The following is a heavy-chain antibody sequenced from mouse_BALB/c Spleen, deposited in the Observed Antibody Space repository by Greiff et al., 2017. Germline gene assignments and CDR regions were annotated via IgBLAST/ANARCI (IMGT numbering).Heavy chain of an antibody. J-gene: IGHJ4*01. CDR2: IRNKANGYTT. CDR1: GFTFTDYY. Sequence: EVHLVESGGGLVQPGGSLRLSCATSGFTFTDYYMSWVRQPPGKALEWLGFIRNKANGYTTEYSASVKGRFTISRDNSQSILYLQINTLRAEDSATYYCARDGGRYAMDYWGQGTSVTVSS. V-gene: IGHV7-3*02. CDR3: ARDGGRYAMDY.